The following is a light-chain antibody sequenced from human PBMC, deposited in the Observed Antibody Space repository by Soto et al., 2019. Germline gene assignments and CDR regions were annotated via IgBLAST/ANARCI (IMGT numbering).Light chain of an antibody. Sequence: EIVLTQSPGPLFLSPGERATLSCRASQSVSSSYLAWYQQKPGQAPRLLIYGASSRATGIPDRFSGSGSGTDFTLTISRLEPEDFAVYYCQQYGRSPLTFGGGTKVEIK. V-gene: IGKV3-20*01. J-gene: IGKJ4*01. CDR3: QQYGRSPLT. CDR2: GAS. CDR1: QSVSSSY.